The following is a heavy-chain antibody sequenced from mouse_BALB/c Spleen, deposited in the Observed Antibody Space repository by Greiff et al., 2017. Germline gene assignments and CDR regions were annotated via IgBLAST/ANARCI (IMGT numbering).Heavy chain of an antibody. Sequence: VQLKESGGDLVKPGGSLKLSCAASGFTFSSYGMSWVRQTPDKRLEWVATISSGGSYTYYPDSVKGRFTISRDNAKNTLYLQMSSLKSEDTALYYCARHEGERYYDEGFDYWGQGTTLTVSS. CDR2: ISSGGSYT. J-gene: IGHJ2*01. CDR1: GFTFSSYG. V-gene: IGHV5-6*01. CDR3: ARHEGERYYDEGFDY. D-gene: IGHD2-4*01.